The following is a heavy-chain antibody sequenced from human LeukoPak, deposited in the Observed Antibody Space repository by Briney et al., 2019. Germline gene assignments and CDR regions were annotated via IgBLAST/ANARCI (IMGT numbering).Heavy chain of an antibody. CDR2: INPNSGGT. D-gene: IGHD4-23*01. Sequence: ASVKVSCKASGYTFTGYYMHWVRQAPGQGLEWMGWINPNSGGTNYAQKFQGRVTMTRDTSISTAYMELSSLRSDDTAVYYCARGGLGYDYGGYDAFDIWGQGTMVTVSS. J-gene: IGHJ3*02. V-gene: IGHV1-2*02. CDR3: ARGGLGYDYGGYDAFDI. CDR1: GYTFTGYY.